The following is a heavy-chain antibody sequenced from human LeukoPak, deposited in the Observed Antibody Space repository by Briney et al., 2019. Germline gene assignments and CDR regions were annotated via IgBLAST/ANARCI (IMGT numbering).Heavy chain of an antibody. Sequence: SETLSLTCTVSGGSISTSSYYWGWVRQPPGKGLEWIGYIYYSGSTNYNPSLKNRVTISVDTSKNQFSLKLSSVTAADTAVYYCARGIPYSNYYFDYWGQGTLVTVSS. CDR2: IYYSGST. CDR3: ARGIPYSNYYFDY. J-gene: IGHJ4*02. V-gene: IGHV4-61*05. D-gene: IGHD4-11*01. CDR1: GGSISTSSYY.